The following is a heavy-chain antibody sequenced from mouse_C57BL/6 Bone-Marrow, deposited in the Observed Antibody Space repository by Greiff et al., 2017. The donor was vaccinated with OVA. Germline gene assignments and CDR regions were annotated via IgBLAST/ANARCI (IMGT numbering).Heavy chain of an antibody. Sequence: EVKLVESGGGLVKPGGSLKLSCAASGFTFSSYAMSWVRQTPEKRLEWVATISDGGSYTYYPDNVKGRFTISRDNAKNNLYLQMSHLKSEDTAMYYWARDRGSSFYYAMDYWGQGTSVTVSS. V-gene: IGHV5-4*01. CDR1: GFTFSSYA. J-gene: IGHJ4*01. CDR2: ISDGGSYT. CDR3: ARDRGSSFYYAMDY. D-gene: IGHD1-1*01.